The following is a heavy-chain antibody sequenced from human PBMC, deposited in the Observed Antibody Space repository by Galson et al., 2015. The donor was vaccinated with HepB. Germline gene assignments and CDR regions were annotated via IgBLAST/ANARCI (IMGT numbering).Heavy chain of an antibody. Sequence: SLRLSCAASGFIFGSYWMTWVRQAPGKGLEWVANIKEDGSDKYYVDSVKGRFTISRDNARNSLYLQMNSLRAEDSALYYCARENEGRLRDYWGQRTLVTVSS. V-gene: IGHV3-7*03. CDR2: IKEDGSDK. CDR3: ARENEGRLRDY. CDR1: GFIFGSYW. J-gene: IGHJ4*02.